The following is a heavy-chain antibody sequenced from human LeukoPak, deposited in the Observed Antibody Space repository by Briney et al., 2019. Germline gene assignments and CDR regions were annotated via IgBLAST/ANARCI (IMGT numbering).Heavy chain of an antibody. Sequence: ASVKVSCKASGYTFTSYYMHWVRQAPGQGLEWMGIINPSGGSTSYAQKFQGRVTMTRDTSTSTVYMELSSLRSEDTAVYYCARDLARTRDQNYGMEVWGQGTTGTVSS. CDR1: GYTFTSYY. J-gene: IGHJ6*02. CDR3: ARDLARTRDQNYGMEV. CDR2: INPSGGST. V-gene: IGHV1-46*01. D-gene: IGHD6-6*01.